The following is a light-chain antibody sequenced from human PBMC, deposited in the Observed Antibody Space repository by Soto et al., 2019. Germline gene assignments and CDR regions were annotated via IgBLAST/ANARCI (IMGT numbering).Light chain of an antibody. CDR1: QGFSNY. CDR3: QHRSN. CDR2: EAS. Sequence: EIVLTQSPAILSLSPGERATLYCRASQGFSNYLAWYQQKPGQAPRLIIYEASNRATGIPARFSGSGRGTDFTLTISSLEPEDFAVYYCQHRSNFGGGTQLEIK. V-gene: IGKV3D-11*01. J-gene: IGKJ4*01.